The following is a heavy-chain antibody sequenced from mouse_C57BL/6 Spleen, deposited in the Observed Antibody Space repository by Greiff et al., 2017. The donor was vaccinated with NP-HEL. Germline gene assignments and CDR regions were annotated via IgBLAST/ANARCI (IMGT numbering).Heavy chain of an antibody. V-gene: IGHV14-1*01. CDR2: IDPEDGDT. D-gene: IGHD4-1*01. Sequence: VQLKQSGAELVRPGASVKLSCTASGFNITDYYMHWVKQRPEQGLEWIGRIDPEDGDTEYAPKFQGKATMTADTSSNTAYLQLSSLTSEDTAVYYCTTFLTGTYFDYWGQGTTLTVSS. CDR3: TTFLTGTYFDY. CDR1: GFNITDYY. J-gene: IGHJ2*01.